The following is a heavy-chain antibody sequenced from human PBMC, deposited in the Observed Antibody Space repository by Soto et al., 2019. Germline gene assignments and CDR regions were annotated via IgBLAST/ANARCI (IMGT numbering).Heavy chain of an antibody. CDR3: ASKRLYFYGLDV. CDR2: IMQDGSDK. J-gene: IGHJ6*02. CDR1: GFSLSTSW. Sequence: EVQLVESGGGLVQPGGSLRLSCTASGFSLSTSWMTWVRQAPGKGLEWVANIMQDGSDKYYVDSVKGRFTISRDNAKNSLYLQMTSLRAEDTAVYYCASKRLYFYGLDVWGQGTTDTVSS. V-gene: IGHV3-7*01.